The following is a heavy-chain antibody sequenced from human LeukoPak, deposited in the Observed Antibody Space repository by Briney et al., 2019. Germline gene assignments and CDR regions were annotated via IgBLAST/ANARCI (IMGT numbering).Heavy chain of an antibody. J-gene: IGHJ4*02. CDR1: GGPNSSYY. CDR2: IYTSGST. Sequence: SETLSLTCTVSGGPNSSYYWSWIRQPPGKGLEGIGYIYTSGSTNYNPSLKSRVTISADTSKNQFSLKLSSVTAADTAVYYCARLAGGAAGIVWGQGTLVTVSS. CDR3: ARLAGGAAGIV. V-gene: IGHV4-4*09. D-gene: IGHD6-13*01.